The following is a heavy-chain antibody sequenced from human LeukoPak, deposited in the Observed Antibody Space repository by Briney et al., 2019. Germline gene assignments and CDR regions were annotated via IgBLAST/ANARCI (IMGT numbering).Heavy chain of an antibody. CDR1: GYTFTGYY. CDR2: IDPNSGGT. V-gene: IGHV1-2*02. J-gene: IGHJ4*02. D-gene: IGHD6-19*01. Sequence: ASVKVSCKASGYTFTGYYMHWVRQAPGQGLEWMGWIDPNSGGTNYAQKFQGRVTMTRGTSISTAYMELSRLTSDDTAVYYCARDSSSSGWSVFDYWGQGTLVTVSS. CDR3: ARDSSSSGWSVFDY.